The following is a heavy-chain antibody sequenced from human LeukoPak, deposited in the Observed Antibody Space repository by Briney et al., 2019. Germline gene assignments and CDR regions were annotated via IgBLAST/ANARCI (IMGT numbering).Heavy chain of an antibody. J-gene: IGHJ4*02. Sequence: GRSLRLSCAASGFTFSSYGMHWVRQAPGKGLEWVAVIWYDGSNKYYADSVKGRFTISRDNSKNTLYLQMNSLRAEDTAVYYCARASDFWSGYYISDYWGQGTLVTVSS. V-gene: IGHV3-33*01. D-gene: IGHD3-3*01. CDR2: IWYDGSNK. CDR3: ARASDFWSGYYISDY. CDR1: GFTFSSYG.